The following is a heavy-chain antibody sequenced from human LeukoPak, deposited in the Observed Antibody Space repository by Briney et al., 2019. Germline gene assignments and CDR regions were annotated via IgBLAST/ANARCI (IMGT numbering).Heavy chain of an antibody. CDR2: TSKDGSDT. CDR1: GFTFSDYW. CDR3: ARGGYSGSYYRFS. J-gene: IGHJ4*02. Sequence: PGGSLRLSCAASGFTFSDYWMHWVRQGPRKGPEWVSRTSKDGSDTFYADAAKGRFTASRDNAKNTVYLQVTNVRPDDTAVYYCARGGYSGSYYRFSWGQGTVVTVAS. V-gene: IGHV3-74*01. D-gene: IGHD6-25*01.